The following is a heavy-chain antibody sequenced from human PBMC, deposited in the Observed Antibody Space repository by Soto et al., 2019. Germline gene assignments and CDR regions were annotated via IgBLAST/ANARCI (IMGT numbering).Heavy chain of an antibody. V-gene: IGHV5-10-1*01. CDR3: ARRYKGATSGVRWFDP. CDR2: IDPSDSYT. D-gene: IGHD1-26*01. J-gene: IGHJ5*02. Sequence: GESLKISCKGSWYSFTSYWISWVRQVPGKGLEWMGRIDPSDSYTNYSPSFQGHVTISADKSISTAYLQWSSLKASDTAMYYCARRYKGATSGVRWFDPWGQGTLVTVSS. CDR1: WYSFTSYW.